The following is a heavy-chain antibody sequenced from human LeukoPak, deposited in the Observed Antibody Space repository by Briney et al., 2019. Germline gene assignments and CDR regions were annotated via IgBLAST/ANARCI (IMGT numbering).Heavy chain of an antibody. CDR1: GYTFTGYY. D-gene: IGHD1-26*01. V-gene: IGHV1-2*02. CDR3: ASGLASGSYYPPFDY. CDR2: INPNSGGT. J-gene: IGHJ4*02. Sequence: ASVKVSCKASGYTFTGYYIHWVRQAPGQGLEWMGWINPNSGGTKYAQKFQGRVTITRDTSITTAYMELSRLRSDDTAVYYCASGLASGSYYPPFDYWGQGTLVTVSS.